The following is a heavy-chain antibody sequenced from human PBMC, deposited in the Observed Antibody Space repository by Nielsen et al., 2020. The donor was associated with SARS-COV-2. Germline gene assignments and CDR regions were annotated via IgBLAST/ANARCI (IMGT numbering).Heavy chain of an antibody. CDR2: FDPEDGEI. CDR1: GYSLTEIS. J-gene: IGHJ6*02. Sequence: ASVKVSCKVSGYSLTEISMHWVRPAPGTGLEWMVSFDPEDGEIIYAQKFEGRVTMTEDTSTDTAYMELRSLRSEDTAVYYCATSDFTIIPLFWGQGTAVTVSS. CDR3: ATSDFTIIPLF. V-gene: IGHV1-24*01. D-gene: IGHD3-3*01.